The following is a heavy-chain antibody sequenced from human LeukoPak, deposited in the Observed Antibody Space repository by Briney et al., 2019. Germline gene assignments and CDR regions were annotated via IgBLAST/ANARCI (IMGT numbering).Heavy chain of an antibody. V-gene: IGHV5-51*01. CDR1: GYTFRTSW. D-gene: IGHD3-10*01. J-gene: IGHJ4*02. Sequence: GESLKISCRASGYTFRTSWLGWVRLMPGKGLEWMAITYPGDSDTKYGPSFQGQVSISVDTFISTAYLHWSRLKASDTAIYYCVMGGHYPGYFDHWGQGTLVTVSS. CDR2: TYPGDSDT. CDR3: VMGGHYPGYFDH.